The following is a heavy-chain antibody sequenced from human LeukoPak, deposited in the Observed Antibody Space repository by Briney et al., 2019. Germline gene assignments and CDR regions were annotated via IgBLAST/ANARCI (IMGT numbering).Heavy chain of an antibody. CDR2: IYPGDSDT. V-gene: IGHV5-51*01. J-gene: IGHJ3*02. Sequence: PGASLQISCQGSGSSFTSYWIGWVRQLPGKGLEWMGIIYPGDSDTRYSPSFQGQVTISADKSISTAYLQWSSLKASDTAMYYCARLGKRNAFDIWGQGTMVTVSS. CDR1: GSSFTSYW. D-gene: IGHD7-27*01. CDR3: ARLGKRNAFDI.